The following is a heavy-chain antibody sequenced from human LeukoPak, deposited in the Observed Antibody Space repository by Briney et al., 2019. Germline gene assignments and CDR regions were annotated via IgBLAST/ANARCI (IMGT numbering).Heavy chain of an antibody. CDR1: GFTFSSSW. J-gene: IGHJ4*02. CDR2: IKQDGSKK. Sequence: GGSLRLSCVASGFTFSSSWMSWVRQAPGKGLEWVANIKQDGSKKSYVDSVKGRFTISRDNAKNSLYLQMNSLRAEDTAIYYCTRVGYIDEGIDYWGQGTLVTVSS. V-gene: IGHV3-7*04. D-gene: IGHD5-12*01. CDR3: TRVGYIDEGIDY.